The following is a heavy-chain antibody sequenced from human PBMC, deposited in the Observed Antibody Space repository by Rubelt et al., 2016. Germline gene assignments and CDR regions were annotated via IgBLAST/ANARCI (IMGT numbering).Heavy chain of an antibody. Sequence: KASGYTFTGYYMHWVRQAPGQGLEWMGRINPNSGGTNYAQKFQGRVTMTRDTSISTAYMELSRLRSEDTAVYYCARDQDCSGGSCYYSGPSYYYYGMDVWGQGTTVTVSS. J-gene: IGHJ6*02. CDR3: ARDQDCSGGSCYYSGPSYYYYGMDV. CDR1: GYTFTGYY. CDR2: INPNSGGT. D-gene: IGHD2-15*01. V-gene: IGHV1-2*06.